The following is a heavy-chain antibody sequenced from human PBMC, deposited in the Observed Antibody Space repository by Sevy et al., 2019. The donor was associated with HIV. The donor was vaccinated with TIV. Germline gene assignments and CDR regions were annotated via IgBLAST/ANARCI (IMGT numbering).Heavy chain of an antibody. Sequence: GGSLRLSCAASGFDFNHHWMSWVRQAPQKGLEWVANIKQDGSETYYVDSMEGRFTISRNKAKNTLYLQINDLRAEDTELYYCARLPTGLLSFNYLLSTYFDSWGQGNLVTVSS. CDR3: ARLPTGLLSFNYLLSTYFDS. V-gene: IGHV3-7*01. CDR2: IKQDGSET. J-gene: IGHJ4*02. CDR1: GFDFNHHW. D-gene: IGHD3-9*01.